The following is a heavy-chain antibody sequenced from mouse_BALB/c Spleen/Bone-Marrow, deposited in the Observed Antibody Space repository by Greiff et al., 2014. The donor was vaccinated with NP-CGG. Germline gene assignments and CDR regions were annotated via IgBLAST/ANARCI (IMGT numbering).Heavy chain of an antibody. CDR2: IYPHNGGN. J-gene: IGHJ2*01. V-gene: IGHV1S29*02. D-gene: IGHD1-2*01. Sequence: VQLQQSGPELVKPGASVKISCKASGYTFTDYNMHWVKQSHGKSLEWIVYIYPHNGGNGYNQKFKSKATLTVDSSSSTAYMELRSLTSEDSAVYYCARSRGTTATTYYFDYWGQGTTLTVSS. CDR3: ARSRGTTATTYYFDY. CDR1: GYTFTDYN.